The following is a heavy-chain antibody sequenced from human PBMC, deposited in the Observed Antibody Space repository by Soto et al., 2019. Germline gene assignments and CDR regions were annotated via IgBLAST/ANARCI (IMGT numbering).Heavy chain of an antibody. J-gene: IGHJ4*02. D-gene: IGHD6-19*01. CDR1: GGSISSSSYY. CDR3: ASLSSGWHLDY. V-gene: IGHV4-39*01. CDR2: IYYSGST. Sequence: SETLSLTCTVSGGSISSSSYYWGWIRQPPGKGLEWIGSIYYSGSTYYNPSLKSRVTISVDTSKNQFSLKLSSVTAADTAVYYCASLSSGWHLDYWGQGTLVTVSS.